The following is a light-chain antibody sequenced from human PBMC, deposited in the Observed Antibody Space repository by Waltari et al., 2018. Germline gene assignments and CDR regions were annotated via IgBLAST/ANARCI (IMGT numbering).Light chain of an antibody. CDR1: NIGGKS. J-gene: IGLJ3*02. CDR3: QVWDRSSDQPV. Sequence: SYVLTQPPAVSVAPGQTAKISCAGNNIGGKSVHWHQQKPGQAPVLVVFDDDERPSGIPPRFSGSNSENTATLTITRVEVGDGADYYCQVWDRSSDQPVFGGGT. V-gene: IGLV3-21*02. CDR2: DDD.